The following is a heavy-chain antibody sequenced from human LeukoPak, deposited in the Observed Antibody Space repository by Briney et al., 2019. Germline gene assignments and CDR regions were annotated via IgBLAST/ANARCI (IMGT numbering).Heavy chain of an antibody. V-gene: IGHV3-66*01. CDR1: GFTVSSNY. D-gene: IGHD6-19*01. CDR3: AKVGAVAAVEN. J-gene: IGHJ4*02. Sequence: PGGSLRLSCAASGFTVSSNYMSSVRQAPGKGLEWVSVIYTGETTYYADSVKGRFTISRDNSKNTLYLQMDGLRVEDTAVYYCAKVGAVAAVENWGQGTLVTVSS. CDR2: IYTGETT.